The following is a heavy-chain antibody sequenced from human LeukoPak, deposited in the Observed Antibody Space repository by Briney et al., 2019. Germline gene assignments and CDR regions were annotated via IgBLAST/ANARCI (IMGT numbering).Heavy chain of an antibody. J-gene: IGHJ6*03. D-gene: IGHD5-18*01. Sequence: ASVKVSCKASGYTFTSHDINWVRQATGQGLEWMGWMNHNSGNTGYAQKFQGRVTMTRNTSISTAYMELSSLRSEDTAVYYCARGVDTAMVTGYYYYYYMDVWGKGTTVTVSS. CDR1: GYTFTSHD. V-gene: IGHV1-8*01. CDR2: MNHNSGNT. CDR3: ARGVDTAMVTGYYYYYYMDV.